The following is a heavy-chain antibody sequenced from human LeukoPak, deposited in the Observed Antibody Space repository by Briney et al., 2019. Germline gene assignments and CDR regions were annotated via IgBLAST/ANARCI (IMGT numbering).Heavy chain of an antibody. CDR3: ASITMVRGMLFDP. CDR1: GGSFSSYY. V-gene: IGHV4-39*01. CDR2: IYYSGST. Sequence: SETLSLTCAVYGGSFSSYYWGWIRQPPGKGLEWIGSIYYSGSTYYNPSLKSRVTISVDTSKNQFSLKLSSVTAADTAVYYCASITMVRGMLFDPWGQGTLVTVSS. D-gene: IGHD3-10*01. J-gene: IGHJ5*02.